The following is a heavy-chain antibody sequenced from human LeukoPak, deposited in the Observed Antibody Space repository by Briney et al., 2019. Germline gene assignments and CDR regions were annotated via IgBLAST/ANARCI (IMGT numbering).Heavy chain of an antibody. CDR3: ARGYCSTTSCYYFDL. CDR1: GYTFTSYW. J-gene: IGHJ4*02. CDR2: IHPDDSDT. D-gene: IGHD2-2*01. Sequence: GESLKIPCKGSGYTFTSYWIGWVRQMPGKGLESMAIIHPDDSDTRYSPSFQGQVTISADKSISTAYLQWSSLKASDTAMYYCARGYCSTTSCYYFDLWGQGTLVTVSS. V-gene: IGHV5-51*01.